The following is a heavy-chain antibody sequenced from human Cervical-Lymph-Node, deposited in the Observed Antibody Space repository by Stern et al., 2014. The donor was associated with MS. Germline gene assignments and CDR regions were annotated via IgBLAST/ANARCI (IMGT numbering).Heavy chain of an antibody. J-gene: IGHJ3*02. V-gene: IGHV3-33*01. CDR3: ATSTASDAFDI. CDR1: GLTFSTSV. CDR2: VWNDGSKE. D-gene: IGHD2/OR15-2a*01. Sequence: VQLVESGGGVVQPGRSLRLSCVASGLTFSTSVMHWVRQAPGKGLEWVGVVWNDGSKEHFTESVKGRFSTSRDTAKNTLHLQMSSLRAEDTAVYFCATSTASDAFDIWGQGTLVTVSS.